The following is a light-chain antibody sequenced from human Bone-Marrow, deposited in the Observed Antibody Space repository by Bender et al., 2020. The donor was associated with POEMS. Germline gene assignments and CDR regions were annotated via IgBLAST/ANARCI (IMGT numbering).Light chain of an antibody. V-gene: IGLV2-14*02. J-gene: IGLJ3*02. CDR3: AVWDDSLNGWV. CDR2: SSH. CDR1: SSDVGSYDL. Sequence: HSALTQTASVSGSPGQSITISCAGTSSDVGSYDLVSWYQQNPGTAPKLLIYSSHRRPSEVPDRFSGSRSGTSASLAISGLQSEDEADYYCAVWDDSLNGWVFGGGTKLTVL.